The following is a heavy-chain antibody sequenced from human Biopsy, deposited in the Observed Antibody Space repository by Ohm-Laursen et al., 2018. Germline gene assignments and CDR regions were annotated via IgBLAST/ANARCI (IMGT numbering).Heavy chain of an antibody. CDR3: AKAGPARSGYYTGFVVDGCDS. CDR1: GFTFSTYA. J-gene: IGHJ4*02. CDR2: ISGSGDTT. Sequence: SLRLSCSASGFTFSTYAMTWVRQAPGKGLEWVSAISGSGDTTYYADSVKGRFTISRDNSKNTVSLQMNSLRAEDTALYYCAKAGPARSGYYTGFVVDGCDSWGQGTLVTASS. V-gene: IGHV3-23*01. D-gene: IGHD3-3*01.